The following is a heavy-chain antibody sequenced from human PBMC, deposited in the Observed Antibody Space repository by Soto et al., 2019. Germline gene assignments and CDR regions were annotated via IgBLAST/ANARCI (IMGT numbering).Heavy chain of an antibody. CDR3: ARDRYYYDSNGYYYGMDV. V-gene: IGHV4-4*07. CDR1: GVSISSYY. D-gene: IGHD3-22*01. CDR2: IYTSGST. Sequence: XETLSLTCTVSGVSISSYYWSWIRKPAGKGLEWIGRIYTSGSTNYNPSLKSRVTMSVDTSKNQFSLKLSSVTAADTAVYYCARDRYYYDSNGYYYGMDVWGQGTTVTVSS. J-gene: IGHJ6*02.